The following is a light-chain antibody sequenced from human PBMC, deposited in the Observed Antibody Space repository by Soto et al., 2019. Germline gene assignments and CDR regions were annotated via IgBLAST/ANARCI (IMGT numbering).Light chain of an antibody. CDR1: QRISTW. Sequence: DIQMTQSPSTLPASVGDRVTITCRANQRISTWLAWYQQKPGKAPNLLIYKASRLETGVPSRFSGSGSVTEFTLTICFLQPGDFATYCCQKYNSYSTLTFGGGTKVEIK. CDR2: KAS. V-gene: IGKV1-5*03. CDR3: QKYNSYSTLT. J-gene: IGKJ4*01.